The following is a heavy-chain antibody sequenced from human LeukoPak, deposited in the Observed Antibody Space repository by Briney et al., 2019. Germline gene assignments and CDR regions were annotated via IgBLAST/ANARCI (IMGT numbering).Heavy chain of an antibody. J-gene: IGHJ4*02. D-gene: IGHD1-26*01. CDR1: GFTFDDYA. Sequence: PGGSLRLSCAASGFTFDDYAMHWVRQAPGKGLEWVSGISWNSGSIGYADSVKGRFTISRDNAKNSLYLQMNSLRAEDTALYYCAKDQAFSGSYRYFDYWGQGTLVTVSS. CDR2: ISWNSGSI. CDR3: AKDQAFSGSYRYFDY. V-gene: IGHV3-9*01.